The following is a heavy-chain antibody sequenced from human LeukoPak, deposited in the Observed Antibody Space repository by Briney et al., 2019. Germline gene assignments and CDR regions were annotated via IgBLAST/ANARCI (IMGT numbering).Heavy chain of an antibody. V-gene: IGHV3-21*01. CDR3: AREGSGVAGHFDY. CDR1: GFTFGDYS. CDR2: ISSSSSYI. J-gene: IGHJ4*02. Sequence: GGSLRLSCAASGFTFGDYSMNWVRQAPGKGLEWVSSISSSSSYIYYADSVKGRFTISRDNAKNSLYLQMNSLRAEDTAVYYCAREGSGVAGHFDYWGQGTLVTVSS. D-gene: IGHD6-19*01.